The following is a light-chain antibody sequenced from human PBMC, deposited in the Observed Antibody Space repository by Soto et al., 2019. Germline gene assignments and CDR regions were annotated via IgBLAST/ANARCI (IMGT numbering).Light chain of an antibody. V-gene: IGLV2-14*01. Sequence: QSVLTQPASVSGSPGQSITISCTGSISDVGAYNYVSWYQQHPGKAPKLMIYEVSNRPSGVAFRFSGSKSGNTASLTISGLQAEDEGDYFCSSYTRSNKSVFGTGTKVTVL. CDR2: EVS. CDR1: ISDVGAYNY. J-gene: IGLJ1*01. CDR3: SSYTRSNKSV.